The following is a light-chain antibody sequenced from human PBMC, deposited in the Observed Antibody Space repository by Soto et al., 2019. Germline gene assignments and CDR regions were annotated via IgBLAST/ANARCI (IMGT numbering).Light chain of an antibody. CDR3: SSYTSDFTII. V-gene: IGLV2-14*03. CDR1: ISDVGGYQY. CDR2: DVS. J-gene: IGLJ2*01. Sequence: QSALTQPASVSGSPGQSITISCTGTISDVGGYQYVSWFQQHPGKAPKLMIYDVSDRPSGVSSRFSGSKSDNTASLTISGLQSEDEADYYCSSYTSDFTIIFGGGTKLTVL.